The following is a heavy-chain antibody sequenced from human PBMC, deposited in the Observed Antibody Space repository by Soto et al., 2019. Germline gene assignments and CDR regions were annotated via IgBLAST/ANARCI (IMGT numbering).Heavy chain of an antibody. CDR1: GFTFSNYA. CDR2: INVDSTT. Sequence: PGGSLRLSCVASGFTFSNYAMSWVRQAPGEGLEWVSSINVDSTTYYADSVKGRFTISRDNSKNTLYLQMNSLRAEDTAVYYCAKNYYFDYWGQGTLVTVSS. J-gene: IGHJ4*02. V-gene: IGHV3-23*01. CDR3: AKNYYFDY.